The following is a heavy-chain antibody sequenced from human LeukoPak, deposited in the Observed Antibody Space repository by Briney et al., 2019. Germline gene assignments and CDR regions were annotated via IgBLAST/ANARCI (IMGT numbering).Heavy chain of an antibody. CDR3: ATMWALRFPNAFDI. D-gene: IGHD3-3*01. Sequence: ASVTVSCKVSGYTLTELSMHWVRQAPGKGLEWMGGFDPEDGETIYAQKFQGRVTMTEDTSTDTAYMELSSLRSEDTAVYYCATMWALRFPNAFDIWGQGTMVTVSS. CDR1: GYTLTELS. V-gene: IGHV1-24*01. J-gene: IGHJ3*02. CDR2: FDPEDGET.